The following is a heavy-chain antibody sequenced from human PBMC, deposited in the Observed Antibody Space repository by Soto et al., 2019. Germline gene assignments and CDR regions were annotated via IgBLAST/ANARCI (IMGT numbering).Heavy chain of an antibody. CDR3: AKAAPFHGSGSYFPFDP. Sequence: EVQLLESGGGLVQPGGSLRLSCAASGFTFRNCAMSWVRQAPGKGLEWVSSISRSGGTTYYAGSVKGRFTISRDNSKNTLYLQMNSLRAEDTAVYYCAKAAPFHGSGSYFPFDPWGQGTLVTVSS. J-gene: IGHJ5*02. CDR2: ISRSGGTT. CDR1: GFTFRNCA. D-gene: IGHD3-10*01. V-gene: IGHV3-23*01.